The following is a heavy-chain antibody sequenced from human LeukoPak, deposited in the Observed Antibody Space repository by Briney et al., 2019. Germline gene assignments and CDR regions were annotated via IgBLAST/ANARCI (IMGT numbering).Heavy chain of an antibody. J-gene: IGHJ4*02. CDR1: GGSISSGGYY. Sequence: SETLSLTCTVSGGSISSGGYYWSWIRQPPGKGLEWIGYIYHSGSTYYNPSLKSRVTISVDRSKNQFSLKLSSVTAADTAVYYCARGWYSSSSSNFDYWGQGTLVTVSS. CDR2: IYHSGST. V-gene: IGHV4-30-2*01. D-gene: IGHD6-6*01. CDR3: ARGWYSSSSSNFDY.